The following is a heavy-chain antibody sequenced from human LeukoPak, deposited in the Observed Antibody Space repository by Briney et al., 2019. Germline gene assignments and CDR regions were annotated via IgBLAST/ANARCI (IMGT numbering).Heavy chain of an antibody. CDR3: ARVWLRDYMDV. CDR1: GFTFSSYA. Sequence: GGSLRLSCAASGFTFSSYAMSWVRQAPGKGLERVSAISGSGGSTYYADSVKGRFTISRDTPKNTLYLQMNNLRAEDTAVYFGARVWLRDYMDVWGKGPRSASL. CDR2: ISGSGGST. J-gene: IGHJ6*03. V-gene: IGHV3-23*01. D-gene: IGHD5-12*01.